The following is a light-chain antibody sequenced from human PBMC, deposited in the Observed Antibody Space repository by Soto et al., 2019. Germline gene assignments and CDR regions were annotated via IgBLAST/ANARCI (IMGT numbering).Light chain of an antibody. CDR3: SSYAGTNNRYV. CDR2: EVN. V-gene: IGLV2-8*01. CDR1: SSDIGGYNF. Sequence: QSALTQPPSASGSPGQSATISCTGTSSDIGGYNFVSWYQQHPGKVPKLIIYEVNKRPSGVPDRFSGSKSGNTASLTVSGLQADDEADYYCSSYAGTNNRYVFGTGTKLTVL. J-gene: IGLJ1*01.